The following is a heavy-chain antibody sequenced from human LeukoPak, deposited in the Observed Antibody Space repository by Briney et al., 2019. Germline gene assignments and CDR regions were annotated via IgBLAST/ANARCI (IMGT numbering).Heavy chain of an antibody. CDR3: AKGLSDPNLVLDS. D-gene: IGHD2-8*02. Sequence: GGSLRLSCAASGFTFSNYAMTWVRQAPGKGLEWVSSFTASGGRTYYADSVEGRFTISRDNSKNTLYLQLNSLSAADTALYFCAKGLSDPNLVLDSWGQGTLVTVSS. CDR2: FTASGGRT. J-gene: IGHJ4*02. V-gene: IGHV3-23*01. CDR1: GFTFSNYA.